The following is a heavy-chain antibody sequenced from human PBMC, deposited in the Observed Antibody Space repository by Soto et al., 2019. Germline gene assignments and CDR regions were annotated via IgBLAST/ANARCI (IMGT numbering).Heavy chain of an antibody. CDR3: ARVGYCSSTSCYKS. V-gene: IGHV5-10-1*01. Sequence: GESLKISCKGSGYSFTSYWISWVRQMPGKGLEWMGRIDPSDSYTNYSPSFQGHVTISAGKSISTAYLQWSSLKASDTAMYYCARVGYCSSTSCYKSWGQGTLVTVSS. J-gene: IGHJ5*02. CDR1: GYSFTSYW. D-gene: IGHD2-2*02. CDR2: IDPSDSYT.